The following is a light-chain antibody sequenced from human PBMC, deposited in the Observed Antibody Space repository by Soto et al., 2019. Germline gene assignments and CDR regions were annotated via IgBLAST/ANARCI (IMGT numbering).Light chain of an antibody. Sequence: DIQLTQSPSFLSASVGDEVTITCRASQTISRWLAWYQQKPGRAPKLLIYDASTLESGVPSRFSGSGSQTEFTLTISRLPPDDFATYFCHSRAFGQGTRLEIK. CDR3: HSRA. J-gene: IGKJ5*01. V-gene: IGKV1-5*01. CDR1: QTISRW. CDR2: DAS.